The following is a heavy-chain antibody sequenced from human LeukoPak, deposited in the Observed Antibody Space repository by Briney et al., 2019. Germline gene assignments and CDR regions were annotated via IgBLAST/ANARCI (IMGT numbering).Heavy chain of an antibody. J-gene: IGHJ6*03. V-gene: IGHV4-39*07. D-gene: IGHD1-1*01. CDR1: GVSISSSNSY. CDR3: ARGKRSQVWRRYYYYMDV. CDR2: INHSGST. Sequence: PSETLSLTCTVSGVSISSSNSYWGWIRQPPVKGLEWIGEINHSGSTNYNPSLKSRVTISVDTSKNQFSLKLSSVTAADTAVYYCARGKRSQVWRRYYYYMDVWGKGTTVTVSS.